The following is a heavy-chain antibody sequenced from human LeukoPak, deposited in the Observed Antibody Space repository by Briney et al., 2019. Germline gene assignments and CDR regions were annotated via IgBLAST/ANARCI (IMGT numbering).Heavy chain of an antibody. J-gene: IGHJ4*02. Sequence: ASVKVSCKASGYNFATYGFCWVRQAPGHGLAWMGWISANNGKTNFAQKFQGRVNMTTDTSTTTAYMELTSLGPDDTAVYYCAKVAGDRLDSWGQGALVTVSS. CDR3: AKVAGDRLDS. CDR1: GYNFATYG. CDR2: ISANNGKT. V-gene: IGHV1-18*01. D-gene: IGHD6-13*01.